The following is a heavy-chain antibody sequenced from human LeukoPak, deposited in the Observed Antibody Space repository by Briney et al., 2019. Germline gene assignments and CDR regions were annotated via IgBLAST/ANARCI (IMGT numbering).Heavy chain of an antibody. J-gene: IGHJ4*02. Sequence: PGGSLRLSCAASGFTFSSYSMNWVRQAPGKGLEWVSSISSSSSYIYYADSVKGRFTISRDNAKNSLYLQMNSLRAEDTAVYYCARDLSNLGYGDHAFFDYWGQGTLVTVSS. CDR1: GFTFSSYS. CDR3: ARDLSNLGYGDHAFFDY. D-gene: IGHD4-17*01. V-gene: IGHV3-21*01. CDR2: ISSSSSYI.